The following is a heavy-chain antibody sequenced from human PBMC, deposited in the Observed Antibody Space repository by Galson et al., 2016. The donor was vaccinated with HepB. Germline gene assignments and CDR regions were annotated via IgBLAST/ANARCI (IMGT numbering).Heavy chain of an antibody. CDR1: GFTFSSYG. D-gene: IGHD6-19*01. Sequence: SLRLSCAASGFTFSSYGMHWVRRAPGKGLEWVAVIWYDGSNKYYADSVKGRFTISRDNSKNTLYLQMNSLRAEDTAVYYCARDAPVAVTAFDIWGQGTMVTVSS. CDR2: IWYDGSNK. CDR3: ARDAPVAVTAFDI. J-gene: IGHJ3*02. V-gene: IGHV3-33*08.